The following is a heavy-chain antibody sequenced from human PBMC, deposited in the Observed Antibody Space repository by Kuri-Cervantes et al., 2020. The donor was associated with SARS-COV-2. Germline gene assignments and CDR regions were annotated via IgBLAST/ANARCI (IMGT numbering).Heavy chain of an antibody. CDR1: GFTFSSYS. CDR3: VRDSDDDVWSGYSTAEYFQH. V-gene: IGHV3-21*01. CDR2: ISSGGSYI. D-gene: IGHD3-3*01. Sequence: GESLKISCTASGFTFSSYSINWVRQAPGKGLEWVSSISSGGSYIYYADSVKGRFTISRDNSKNTLYLQMNSLRAEDTAVYYCVRDSDDDVWSGYSTAEYFQHWGQGTLVTVSS. J-gene: IGHJ1*01.